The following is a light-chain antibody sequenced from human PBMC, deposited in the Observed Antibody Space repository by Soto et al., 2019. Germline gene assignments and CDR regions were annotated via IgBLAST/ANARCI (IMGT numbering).Light chain of an antibody. Sequence: EIVLTQTYVPLSVSQGDQANLYCVLVQSVTNSYLAWYQQNPGQAPRLLIFGASTRAAGIPARFSGSGSGTEFTLTINSLRPEDFASYYCQQSYSSSPITFGPGTRLEIK. CDR2: GAS. V-gene: IGKV3-15*01. CDR3: QQSYSSSPIT. J-gene: IGKJ5*01. CDR1: QSVTNSY.